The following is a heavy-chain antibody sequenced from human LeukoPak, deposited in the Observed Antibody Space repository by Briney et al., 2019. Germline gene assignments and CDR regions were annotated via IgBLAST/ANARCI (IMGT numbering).Heavy chain of an antibody. CDR1: GGSISSDDKY. CDR2: IYHSGST. V-gene: IGHV4-30-2*01. CDR3: ARDRSPVGATFSPVGY. Sequence: SETLSLTCTGSGGSISSDDKYWSWIRQPPGKGLEWIGNIYHSGSTNYNPSLKSRVTISVDRSKNQFSLKVNSVTAADTAVYYCARDRSPVGATFSPVGYWGQGTLVTVSS. D-gene: IGHD1-26*01. J-gene: IGHJ4*02.